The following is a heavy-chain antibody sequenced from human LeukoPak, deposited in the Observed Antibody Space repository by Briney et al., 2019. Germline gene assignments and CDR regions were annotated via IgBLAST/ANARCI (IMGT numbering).Heavy chain of an antibody. CDR2: IYTSGNT. CDR3: ARVFSVAGTFDY. V-gene: IGHV4-4*07. D-gene: IGHD6-19*01. Sequence: SETLSLTCTVSGGSFSIYYWSWIRQPAGKGLEWIGRIYTSGNTYYNPSLKSRVTMSVDTSKNQFSLNLSSVTAADTAVYYCARVFSVAGTFDYWGQGTLVTVSS. CDR1: GGSFSIYY. J-gene: IGHJ4*02.